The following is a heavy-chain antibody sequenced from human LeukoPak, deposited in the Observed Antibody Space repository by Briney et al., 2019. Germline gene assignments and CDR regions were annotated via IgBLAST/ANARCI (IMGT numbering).Heavy chain of an antibody. CDR1: GFTFSSYE. CDR3: ARERSSGYNDAFDI. V-gene: IGHV3-48*03. J-gene: IGHJ3*02. CDR2: ISSSGSTI. Sequence: PGGSLRLSCAASGFTFSSYEMNWVRQAPGKGLEWVSYISSSGSTIYYADSVKGRFTISRDNAKNSLYLQMNSLRAEDTAVYYCARERSSGYNDAFDIWGQGTMVTVSS. D-gene: IGHD3-22*01.